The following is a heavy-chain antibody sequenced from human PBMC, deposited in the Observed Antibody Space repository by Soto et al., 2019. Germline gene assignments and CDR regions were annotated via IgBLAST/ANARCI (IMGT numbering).Heavy chain of an antibody. J-gene: IGHJ6*02. CDR1: GFTFNKYG. V-gene: IGHV3-23*01. CDR3: ARGGVYGGDHYYTGMDV. CDR2: INIYEHGP. D-gene: IGHD3-3*01. Sequence: GGSLRRSCAASGFTFNKYGLTWVRQSPGKGLVWVSAINIYEHGPYYIDSVSGRFTISRDNSKNMVYLQMNDLRADDSAVYYCARGGVYGGDHYYTGMDVWGQGTTVTVSS.